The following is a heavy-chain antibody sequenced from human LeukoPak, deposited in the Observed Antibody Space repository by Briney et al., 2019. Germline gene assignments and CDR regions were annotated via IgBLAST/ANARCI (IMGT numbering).Heavy chain of an antibody. J-gene: IGHJ4*02. CDR1: GGSISSSTYY. Sequence: SETLSLTCTLSGGSISSSTYYWGWIRQPPGKGLEWIGNIYYSGSSYYKPSLKSRLTISVVTSNNQFCLSLTSLTAAGTPVYYCSRLGIVPAGNIDCWGQGTLVTVSS. CDR3: SRLGIVPAGNIDC. V-gene: IGHV4-39*01. D-gene: IGHD2-2*01. CDR2: IYYSGSS.